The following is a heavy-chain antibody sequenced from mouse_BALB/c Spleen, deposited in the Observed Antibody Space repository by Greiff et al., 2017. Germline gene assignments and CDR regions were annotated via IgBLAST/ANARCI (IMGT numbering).Heavy chain of an antibody. V-gene: IGHV5-9-4*01. Sequence: EVKVVESGGGLVKPGGSLKLSCAASGFTFSSYAMSWVRQSPEKRLEWVAEISSGGSYTYYPDTVTGRFTISRDNAKNTLYLEMSSLRSEDTAMYYCARVYDGYYYAMDYWGQGTSVTVSS. CDR2: ISSGGSYT. J-gene: IGHJ4*01. D-gene: IGHD2-3*01. CDR3: ARVYDGYYYAMDY. CDR1: GFTFSSYA.